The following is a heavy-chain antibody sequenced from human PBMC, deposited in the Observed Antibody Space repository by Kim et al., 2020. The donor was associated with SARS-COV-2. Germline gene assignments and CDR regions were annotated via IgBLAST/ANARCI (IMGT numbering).Heavy chain of an antibody. CDR2: ISAYNGNT. V-gene: IGHV1-18*04. CDR3: VAGGNSRYYYYGMDV. Sequence: ASVKVSCKASGYTFTSYGISWVRQAPGQGLEWMGWISAYNGNTNYAQKLQGRVTMTTDTSTSTAYMELRSLRSDDTAVYYCVAGGNSRYYYYGMDVWGQGTTVTVSS. CDR1: GYTFTSYG. D-gene: IGHD2-21*02. J-gene: IGHJ6*02.